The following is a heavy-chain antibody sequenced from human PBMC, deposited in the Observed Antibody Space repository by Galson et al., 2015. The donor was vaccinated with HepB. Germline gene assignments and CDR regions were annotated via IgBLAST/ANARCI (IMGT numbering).Heavy chain of an antibody. J-gene: IGHJ4*02. CDR2: IIPIFGTA. D-gene: IGHD4-17*01. CDR3: ARSLYGDYGTTPYYFDY. Sequence: SVKVSCKASGGTFSSYAISWVRQAPGQGLEWMGGIIPIFGTANYAQKFQGRVTITADESTSTAYMELSSLRSEDTAVYYCARSLYGDYGTTPYYFDYWGQGTLVTVSS. CDR1: GGTFSSYA. V-gene: IGHV1-69*13.